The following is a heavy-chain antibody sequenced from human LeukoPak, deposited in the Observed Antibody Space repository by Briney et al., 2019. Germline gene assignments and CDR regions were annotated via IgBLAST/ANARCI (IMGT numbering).Heavy chain of an antibody. Sequence: ASVKVSCKTSGDTFERYAVAWVRQAPGQGLEWMGGVIPMFDTTDYVEKFKGRLTITADESTSTVYMDLTNLRAEDTAFYFCARVVVAVAVDTLESVLHESWGQGTLVIVSS. V-gene: IGHV1-69*01. J-gene: IGHJ4*02. CDR1: GDTFERYA. CDR3: ARVVVAVAVDTLESVLHES. CDR2: VIPMFDTT. D-gene: IGHD6-19*01.